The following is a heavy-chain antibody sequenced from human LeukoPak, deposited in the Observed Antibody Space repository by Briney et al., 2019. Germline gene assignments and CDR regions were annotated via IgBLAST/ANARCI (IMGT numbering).Heavy chain of an antibody. D-gene: IGHD3-16*01. CDR2: ISYDGSNK. Sequence: GGSLRLSCAASGFTFSSYGMHWVRQAPGKGLEWVAVISYDGSNKYYADSVKGRFTISRDNSKNTLYLQMNSLRAEDTAVYYCAKGPLWGTFDYWGQGTLVTVSS. CDR3: AKGPLWGTFDY. CDR1: GFTFSSYG. V-gene: IGHV3-30*18. J-gene: IGHJ4*02.